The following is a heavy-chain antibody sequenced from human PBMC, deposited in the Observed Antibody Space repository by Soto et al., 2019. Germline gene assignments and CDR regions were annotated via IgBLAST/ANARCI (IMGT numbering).Heavy chain of an antibody. D-gene: IGHD1-26*01. CDR1: GYTFTSFF. CDR3: ARLSGAFDI. J-gene: IGHJ3*02. CDR2: INPSDGST. V-gene: IGHV1-46*03. Sequence: GASVKVSCKASGYTFTSFFIHWVRQAPGQGLEWMAMINPSDGSTSYAQKFQGRVTMTRDTSTSTVYMELSSLRSEDTAVYCCARLSGAFDIWGQGTMVTVSS.